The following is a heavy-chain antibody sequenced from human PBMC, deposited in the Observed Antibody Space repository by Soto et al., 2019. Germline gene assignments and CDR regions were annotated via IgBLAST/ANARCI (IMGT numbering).Heavy chain of an antibody. V-gene: IGHV1-18*01. Sequence: QIQLVQSGAEVKKPGASVKVSCKASGYTFSSYHITWVRQAPGQGLEWMGWISAYNGNTNYAQNLQGRVTMTTDPSTSTAYMELRIRRSDDTAVYYCARDLPPVDYWGQGTLVTVSS. J-gene: IGHJ4*02. CDR3: ARDLPPVDY. CDR1: GYTFSSYH. CDR2: ISAYNGNT.